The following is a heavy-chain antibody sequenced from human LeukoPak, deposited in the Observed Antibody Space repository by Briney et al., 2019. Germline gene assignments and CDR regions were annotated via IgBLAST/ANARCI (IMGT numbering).Heavy chain of an antibody. CDR2: INHSGST. CDR3: ASRLRDFHH. V-gene: IGHV4-34*01. J-gene: IGHJ1*01. D-gene: IGHD4-17*01. Sequence: SETLSLTCAVYGGSFSGYYWSWIRQPPGKGLEWIGEINHSGSTNYNPSLKSRVTISVDTSKNQFSLKLSSVTAADTAVYYCASRLRDFHHWGQGTLVIVSS. CDR1: GGSFSGYY.